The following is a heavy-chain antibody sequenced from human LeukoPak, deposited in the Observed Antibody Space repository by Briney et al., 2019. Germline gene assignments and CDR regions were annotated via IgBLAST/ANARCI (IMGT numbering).Heavy chain of an antibody. J-gene: IGHJ4*02. CDR3: ARGPSRWLQLDYYFDY. CDR1: GGSFSGYY. CDR2: VNHSGST. V-gene: IGHV4-34*01. Sequence: SETLSLTCAVYGGSFSGYYWSWIRQPPGKGQEWIGEVNHSGSTNYNPSLKSRVTISVDTSKNQSSLKLSSVTAADTAVYYCARGPSRWLQLDYYFDYWGQGTLVTVSS. D-gene: IGHD5-24*01.